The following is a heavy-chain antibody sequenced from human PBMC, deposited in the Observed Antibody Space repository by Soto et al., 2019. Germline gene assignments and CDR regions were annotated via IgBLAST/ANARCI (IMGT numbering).Heavy chain of an antibody. CDR2: MNPNSGNT. D-gene: IGHD3-16*01. Sequence: SSVKVSCKASGYTFTSYDINWVRQATGQGLEWMGWMNPNSGNTGYAQKFQGRVTMTRNTSISTAYMELSSLRSEDTAVYYCARGSVWGYYYGMDVWGQGTTVTVSS. J-gene: IGHJ6*02. V-gene: IGHV1-8*01. CDR1: GYTFTSYD. CDR3: ARGSVWGYYYGMDV.